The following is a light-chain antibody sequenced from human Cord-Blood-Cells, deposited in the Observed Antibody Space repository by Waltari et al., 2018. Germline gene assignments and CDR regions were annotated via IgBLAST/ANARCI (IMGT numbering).Light chain of an antibody. Sequence: SYELTQPSSVSVSPGQTPRNTCPGGVLAKNYARWFQQKPGQALVPVSYKDSERPSGVPGRFSGSSSGTTVTLTISGAQVEDEADYYCYSAADNNKVFGGGTKLTVL. V-gene: IGLV3-27*01. CDR2: KDS. CDR3: YSAADNNKV. J-gene: IGLJ2*01. CDR1: VLAKNY.